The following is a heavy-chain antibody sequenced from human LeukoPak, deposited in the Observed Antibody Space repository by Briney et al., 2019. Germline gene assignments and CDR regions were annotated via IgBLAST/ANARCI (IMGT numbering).Heavy chain of an antibody. Sequence: SETLSLTCTVSGGSISSYYWTWIRQPAGKGLEWIGRIYTSGSTCYNPSLESRVTSSVDKSKNQFSLKLTSVTAADTAVYYCASYTSSGSYFDYWGQGTLVTVSS. D-gene: IGHD1-26*01. CDR2: IYTSGST. V-gene: IGHV4-4*07. J-gene: IGHJ4*02. CDR1: GGSISSYY. CDR3: ASYTSSGSYFDY.